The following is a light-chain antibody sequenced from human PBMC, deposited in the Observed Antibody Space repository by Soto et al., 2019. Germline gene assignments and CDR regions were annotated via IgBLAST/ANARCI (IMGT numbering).Light chain of an antibody. V-gene: IGLV2-14*03. CDR2: DVS. CDR1: SSDVGGYDY. Sequence: QSALTQPASVSASPGQSITMSCTGTSSDVGGYDYVSWYQHHPGKAPKLMIYDVSNRPSGVSNRFSGSKSGNTASLTISGLQAEDEADYYCSSYTSSSTVEFGGGTKLTV. CDR3: SSYTSSSTVE. J-gene: IGLJ2*01.